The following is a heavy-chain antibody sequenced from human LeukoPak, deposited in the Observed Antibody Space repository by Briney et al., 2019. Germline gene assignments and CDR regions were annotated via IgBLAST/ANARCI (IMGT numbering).Heavy chain of an antibody. D-gene: IGHD3-3*01. J-gene: IGHJ4*02. Sequence: PGGSLRLSCAASGFTFSSYWMHWVRQAPGKGLVWVSRINSDGSSTSYADPVKGRFTISRDNAKNTLYLQMKSPRAEDTAVYYCAIGYSDFWSGLDYWGQGTLVTVSS. CDR1: GFTFSSYW. CDR3: AIGYSDFWSGLDY. CDR2: INSDGSST. V-gene: IGHV3-74*01.